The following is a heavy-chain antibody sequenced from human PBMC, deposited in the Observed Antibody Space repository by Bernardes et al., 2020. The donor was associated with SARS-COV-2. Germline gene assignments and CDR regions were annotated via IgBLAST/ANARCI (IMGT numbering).Heavy chain of an antibody. CDR2: IYYSGSA. D-gene: IGHD4-17*01. V-gene: IGHV4-59*01. J-gene: IGHJ4*02. CDR3: ARTTTVTPGYHYYFDY. CDR1: GSMSSYY. Sequence: SETLSLTCTISGSMSSYYWSWIRPPPGKGLEWIGYIYYSGSANYNSSLKSRVTISVDTSKNQFSLKVNSVTAEDTAVYYCARTTTVTPGYHYYFDYWSQGTLVTVSS.